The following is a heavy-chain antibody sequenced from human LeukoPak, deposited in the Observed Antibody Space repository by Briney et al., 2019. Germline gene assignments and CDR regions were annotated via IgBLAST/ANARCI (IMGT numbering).Heavy chain of an antibody. CDR2: ISGSGGST. D-gene: IGHD6-13*01. Sequence: PGGSLRLSCAASGFTFSSCAMSWVRQAPGKGLEWVSAISGSGGSTYYADSVKGRFTISRDNSKNTLYLQMNGLRAEDTAVYYCAKGGAAAGYYYYYGMDVWGQGTTVTVSS. CDR1: GFTFSSCA. V-gene: IGHV3-23*01. J-gene: IGHJ6*02. CDR3: AKGGAAAGYYYYYGMDV.